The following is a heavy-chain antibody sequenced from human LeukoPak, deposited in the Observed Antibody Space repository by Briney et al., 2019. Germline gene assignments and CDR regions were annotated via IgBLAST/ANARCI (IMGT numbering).Heavy chain of an antibody. CDR2: INPSGGST. CDR1: GYTFTSDY. V-gene: IGHV1-46*01. CDR3: ARVSGDSYGMDV. Sequence: ASVKVSCKASGYTFTSDYIHWVRQAPGQGLEWMGIINPSGGSTRYTQKFQGRVTMTRDTSTSTVYMDLSSLRSDDTAVYYCARVSGDSYGMDVWGQGTTVTVSS. J-gene: IGHJ6*02. D-gene: IGHD3-10*01.